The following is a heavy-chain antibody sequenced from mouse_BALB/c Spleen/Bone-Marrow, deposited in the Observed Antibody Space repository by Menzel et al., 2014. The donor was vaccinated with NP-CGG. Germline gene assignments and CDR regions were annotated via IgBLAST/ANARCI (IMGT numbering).Heavy chain of an antibody. CDR1: GYTFTSYW. D-gene: IGHD2-2*01. Sequence: QVQLKESGAELVKPGASVKLSCKASGYTFTSYWMHWVKQRPGQGLEWIGEINPSNGRADYNEKFGSKATLTVDRSSSTAYMQLSSLTSEDSAVYYCARASGYDGFAYWGQGTLVTVSA. J-gene: IGHJ3*01. CDR3: ARASGYDGFAY. CDR2: INPSNGRA. V-gene: IGHV1S81*02.